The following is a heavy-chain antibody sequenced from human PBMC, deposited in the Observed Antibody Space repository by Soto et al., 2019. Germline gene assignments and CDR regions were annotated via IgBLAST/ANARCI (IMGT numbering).Heavy chain of an antibody. CDR1: GASIRSYF. J-gene: IGHJ4*02. V-gene: IGHV4-4*07. Sequence: PSETLSLTCTVSGASIRSYFWSWIRQPAGKGLEWIGRIESTGDTNYNPSLKSRVTISLDTSRNEFSLHLRSVTAADSATYFCARDVPFHYWGQGALVTVPQ. CDR3: ARDVPFHY. CDR2: IESTGDT.